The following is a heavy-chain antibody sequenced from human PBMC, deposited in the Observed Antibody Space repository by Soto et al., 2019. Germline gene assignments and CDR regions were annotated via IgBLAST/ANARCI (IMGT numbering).Heavy chain of an antibody. Sequence: XSGKVSCNASGYPFISYHINWGRQAPGQGLEWMGWISGYSGNTKYAQKLQGRVTMTTDTSTNTGYMELRSLRSDDTAVYYCERDIYGYVDAFDLWGQGTMVTVSS. V-gene: IGHV1-18*01. D-gene: IGHD5-18*01. CDR3: ERDIYGYVDAFDL. CDR1: GYPFISYH. J-gene: IGHJ3*01. CDR2: ISGYSGNT.